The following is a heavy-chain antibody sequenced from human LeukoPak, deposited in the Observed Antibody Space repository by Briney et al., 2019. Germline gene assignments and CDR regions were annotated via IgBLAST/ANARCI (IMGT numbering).Heavy chain of an antibody. CDR1: GYTFTSYA. Sequence: ASVKVSCKASGYTFTSYAMNWVRQAPGQGLEWMGWINTNTGNPTYAQGFTGRFVFSLDTSVSTAYLQISSLKAEDTAVYYCARSAEGSGYYSYYYYYMDVGGKGTTVTVSS. J-gene: IGHJ6*03. CDR3: ARSAEGSGYYSYYYYYMDV. V-gene: IGHV7-4-1*02. CDR2: INTNTGNP. D-gene: IGHD3-3*01.